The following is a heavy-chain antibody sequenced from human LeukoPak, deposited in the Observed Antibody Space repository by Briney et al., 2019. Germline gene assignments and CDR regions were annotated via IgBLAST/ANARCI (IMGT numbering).Heavy chain of an antibody. D-gene: IGHD2-15*01. CDR1: GGSISSGGYY. V-gene: IGHV4-30-2*01. CDR3: ARDQDILGGSLLGVAFDI. CDR2: IYHSGST. Sequence: SETLSLTCTVSGGSISSGGYYWSWIRQPPGKGLEWIGYIYHSGSTYYNPSLKSRVTISVDRSKNQFSLKLSSVTAADTAVYYCARDQDILGGSLLGVAFDIWGQGTMVTVSS. J-gene: IGHJ3*02.